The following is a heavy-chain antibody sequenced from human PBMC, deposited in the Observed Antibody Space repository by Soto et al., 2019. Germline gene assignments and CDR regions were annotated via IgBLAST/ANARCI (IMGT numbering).Heavy chain of an antibody. V-gene: IGHV3-23*01. CDR2: INYSGRTT. D-gene: IGHD3-3*01. J-gene: IGHJ6*02. CDR3: AKEGDLHVFWSGYGLDV. Sequence: VQLLETGGGLVQPGGSLRLSCAASGFTFSNYAMSWVRQAPGKGLEGLSAINYSGRTTYNADSVKGRFTISRDNAKNTLYLQLTSLRAEDTAAYYCAKEGDLHVFWSGYGLDVWGQGTTVTVSS. CDR1: GFTFSNYA.